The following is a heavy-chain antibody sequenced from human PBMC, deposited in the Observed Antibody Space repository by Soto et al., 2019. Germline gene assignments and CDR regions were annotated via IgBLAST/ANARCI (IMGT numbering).Heavy chain of an antibody. J-gene: IGHJ4*02. CDR3: ARRNSGGYFDY. CDR2: ISGSGGST. V-gene: IGHV3-23*01. Sequence: EVQLLASGGGLVQPGGSLRLSFAASGFTFSSYAMNWVRQAPGKGLGWVSVISGSGGSTYYGDSVKGRFTISRDNSKNTLYLQMNSLRADYTAVYYCARRNSGGYFDYWGQGTLVTVSS. D-gene: IGHD6-19*01. CDR1: GFTFSSYA.